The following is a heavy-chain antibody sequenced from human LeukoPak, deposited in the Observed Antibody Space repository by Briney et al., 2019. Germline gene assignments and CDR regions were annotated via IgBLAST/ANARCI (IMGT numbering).Heavy chain of an antibody. D-gene: IGHD3-22*01. V-gene: IGHV3-15*01. CDR1: GFTFSSYA. CDR2: IKSKTDGGTT. Sequence: PGGSLRLSCAASGFTFSSYAMSWVRQAPGKGLEWVGRIKSKTDGGTTDYAAPVKGRFTISRDDSKNTLYLQMNSLKTEDTAVYYCTTDRKKLSYYYDSSGYYYGGFDYWGQGTLVTVSS. CDR3: TTDRKKLSYYYDSSGYYYGGFDY. J-gene: IGHJ4*02.